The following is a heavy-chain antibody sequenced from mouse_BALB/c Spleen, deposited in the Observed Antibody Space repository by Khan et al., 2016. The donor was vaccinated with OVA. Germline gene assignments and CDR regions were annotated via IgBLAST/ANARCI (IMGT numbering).Heavy chain of an antibody. V-gene: IGHV5-17*02. D-gene: IGHD1-3*01. J-gene: IGHJ2*01. Sequence: EVELVESGGGLVQPGGSRKLSCAASGFTFSNFGMHWVRQAPEKGLEWVALISSGSSTIYYADTVKGRFTISRDKPNITLFLQMTRLRSEETAMYSCATDNSVNFDYWGQGTTLTLSS. CDR3: ATDNSVNFDY. CDR1: GFTFSNFG. CDR2: ISSGSSTI.